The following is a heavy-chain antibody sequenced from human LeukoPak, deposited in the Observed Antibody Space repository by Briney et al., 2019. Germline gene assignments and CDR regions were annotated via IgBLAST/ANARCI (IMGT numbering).Heavy chain of an antibody. CDR3: ARDKSVYYYHSGFSAMGV. D-gene: IGHD3-10*01. CDR1: GFTVSSNY. CDR2: IYSGGRT. Sequence: GGSLRLSCVASGFTVSSNYMSWVRQAPGKGLEWVSVIYSGGRTYYADSVKGRFTISRDNSKNTLYLQMNSLRAEDTAMYYCARDKSVYYYHSGFSAMGVWGQGTTVTVSS. V-gene: IGHV3-53*01. J-gene: IGHJ6*02.